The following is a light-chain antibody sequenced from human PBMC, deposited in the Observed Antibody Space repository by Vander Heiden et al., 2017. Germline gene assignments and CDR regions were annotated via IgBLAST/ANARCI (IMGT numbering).Light chain of an antibody. Sequence: VPTRPPTVSVAPGKTARISCAGNDIGTKSVNWYQQKPGQAPVLVIYFDRERPSGIPERFSGASSGNTATLAISRVDAGDEADYYCQVWDTSSAYGGVFGGGTKLTVL. CDR2: FDR. J-gene: IGLJ3*02. CDR1: DIGTKS. V-gene: IGLV3-21*01. CDR3: QVWDTSSAYGGV.